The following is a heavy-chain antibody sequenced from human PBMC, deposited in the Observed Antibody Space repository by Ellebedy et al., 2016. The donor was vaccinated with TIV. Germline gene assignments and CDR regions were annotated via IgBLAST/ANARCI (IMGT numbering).Heavy chain of an antibody. J-gene: IGHJ6*02. V-gene: IGHV6-1*01. CDR3: ARDPYSGNYFFYYGLDV. CDR2: TYYRSKWYN. CDR1: GDSVSSNRAA. Sequence: SQTLSLTCAISGDSVSSNRAAWNWIRQSPSRGLEWLGRTYYRSKWYNDYAVSVKSRITINPDTSKNQFSLQLNSVTPEDTAVYYCARDPYSGNYFFYYGLDVWGQGTTVTVSS. D-gene: IGHD1-26*01.